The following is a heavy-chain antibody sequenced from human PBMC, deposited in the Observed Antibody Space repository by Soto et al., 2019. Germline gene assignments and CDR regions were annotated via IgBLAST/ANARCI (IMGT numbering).Heavy chain of an antibody. Sequence: GASVKVSCKASGYTFTSYDINWVRQATGQGLEWMGWMNPNSGNTGYAQKFQGRVTMTRNTSISTAYMELSSLRSEDTGVYYCAIEYSCLPPYYPIGYWGQGTLVTVSS. CDR3: AIEYSCLPPYYPIGY. D-gene: IGHD6-6*01. CDR2: MNPNSGNT. V-gene: IGHV1-8*01. CDR1: GYTFTSYD. J-gene: IGHJ4*02.